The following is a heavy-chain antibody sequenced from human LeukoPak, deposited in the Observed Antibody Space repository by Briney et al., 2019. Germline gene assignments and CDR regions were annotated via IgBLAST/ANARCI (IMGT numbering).Heavy chain of an antibody. CDR1: GGSISTSNYY. Sequence: PSETLSLTCTVSGGSISTSNYYWGWIRQPPGKGLEWIGSIYYSGSTYYNPSLKSRVTISVDTSKSQFSLRLSSVTAADTAVYYCARGGLAVAGTRDFDYWGQGTLVTVSS. D-gene: IGHD6-19*01. J-gene: IGHJ4*02. CDR2: IYYSGST. CDR3: ARGGLAVAGTRDFDY. V-gene: IGHV4-39*02.